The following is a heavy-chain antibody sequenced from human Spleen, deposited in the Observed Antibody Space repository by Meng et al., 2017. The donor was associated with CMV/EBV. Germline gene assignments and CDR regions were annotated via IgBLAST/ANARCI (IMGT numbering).Heavy chain of an antibody. D-gene: IGHD3-3*01. J-gene: IGHJ1*01. CDR2: IRSKAYSETT. V-gene: IGHV3-49*04. Sequence: GGSLRLTCTPSGSTFGDYAVNWVRQAPGKGLEWVGFIRSKAYSETTKYASSVKDRFSISRDDSKSIAYLQMNRLKIEDTAVYYCYTYYDFWSGYYALDHWGQGTLVTVSS. CDR3: YTYYDFWSGYYALDH. CDR1: GSTFGDYA.